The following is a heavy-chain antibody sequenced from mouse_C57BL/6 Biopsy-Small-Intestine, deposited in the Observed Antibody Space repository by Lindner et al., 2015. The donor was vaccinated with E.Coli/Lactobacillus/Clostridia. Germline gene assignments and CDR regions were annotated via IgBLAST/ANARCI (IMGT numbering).Heavy chain of an antibody. CDR3: AREGTTMTDAMDY. D-gene: IGHD1-1*01. J-gene: IGHJ4*01. Sequence: VQLQESGPELVKPGTSVKISCKASGYSFTGYFMNWVKQSHGKSLEWIGRINPYNGDTFYNQKFKGKATLTVDKSSSTAHMELRSLTSEDSALYYCAREGTTMTDAMDYWGQGTSVTVSS. CDR1: GYSFTGYF. CDR2: INPYNGDT. V-gene: IGHV1-20*01.